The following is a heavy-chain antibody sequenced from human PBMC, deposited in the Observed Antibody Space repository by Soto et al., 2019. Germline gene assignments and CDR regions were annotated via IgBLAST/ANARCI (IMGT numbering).Heavy chain of an antibody. J-gene: IGHJ6*02. CDR2: IYYSGTT. CDR3: ARQTEYYSATGTAAPLYGLDV. Sequence: QLQLQESGPGLVKPSETLSLTCTVSGSSISSDSSYWDWIRQPPGKGLEWIGNIYYSGTTYYNPSLKSRVTMSVDTSKNQFSLKLSSVTAADTAVYYCARQTEYYSATGTAAPLYGLDVWGQGTTVTVSS. V-gene: IGHV4-39*01. CDR1: GSSISSDSSY. D-gene: IGHD3-10*01.